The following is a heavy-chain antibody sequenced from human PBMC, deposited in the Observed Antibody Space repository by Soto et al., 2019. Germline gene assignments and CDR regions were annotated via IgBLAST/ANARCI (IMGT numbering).Heavy chain of an antibody. Sequence: ASVKVSCKASGYTFTSYYMHWVRQAPGQGLEWMGIINPSGGSTSYAQKFQGRVTMTRDTSTSTVYMELSSLRSEDTAVYYCARAAIIGGGLYSSSWTPDYWGQGTLVTVSS. D-gene: IGHD6-13*01. CDR2: INPSGGST. J-gene: IGHJ4*02. CDR1: GYTFTSYY. CDR3: ARAAIIGGGLYSSSWTPDY. V-gene: IGHV1-46*03.